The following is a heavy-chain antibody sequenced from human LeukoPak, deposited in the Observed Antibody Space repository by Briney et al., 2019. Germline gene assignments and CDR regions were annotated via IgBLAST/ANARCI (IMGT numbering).Heavy chain of an antibody. CDR3: ARVGAYNWFDP. J-gene: IGHJ5*02. CDR1: SDSISSYY. CDR2: IYYIGST. D-gene: IGHD3-10*01. V-gene: IGHV4-59*01. Sequence: SETLSLTCTVSSDSISSYYWSWIRQPPGKGLEWIGYIYYIGSTNYNPSLKSRVTISVDTSKNQFSLKLSSVTAADTAVYYCARVGAYNWFDPWGQETLVTVSS.